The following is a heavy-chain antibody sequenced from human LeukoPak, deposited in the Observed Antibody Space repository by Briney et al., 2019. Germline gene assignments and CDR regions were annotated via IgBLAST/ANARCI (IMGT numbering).Heavy chain of an antibody. V-gene: IGHV3-23*01. CDR2: ISHDGMNA. Sequence: QPGGSLRLSCAASGLPFSGTAMSWVRQAPGKGLEWVSAISHDGMNAYYADSVKGQFTISRDNSKKTVSLEMSSLTAADTGVYYCAKDGAQYSSGPECDPRGQGALVTVSP. CDR1: GLPFSGTA. D-gene: IGHD6-19*01. J-gene: IGHJ5*02. CDR3: AKDGAQYSSGPECDP.